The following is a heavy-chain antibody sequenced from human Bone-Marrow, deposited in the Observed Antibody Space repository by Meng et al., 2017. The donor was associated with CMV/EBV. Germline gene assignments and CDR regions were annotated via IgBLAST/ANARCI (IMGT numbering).Heavy chain of an antibody. CDR1: GGSFSGYY. J-gene: IGHJ6*02. D-gene: IGHD3-3*01. CDR2: INHSGST. V-gene: IGHV4-34*01. CDR3: ARDKMYYDFWSGYSGYYYYGMDV. Sequence: GSLRLSCAVYGGSFSGYYWSWIRQPPGKGLEWIGEINHSGSTNYNPSLKSRVTISVDTSKNQFSLKLSSVTAADTAVYYCARDKMYYDFWSGYSGYYYYGMDVWGQGTTVTVSS.